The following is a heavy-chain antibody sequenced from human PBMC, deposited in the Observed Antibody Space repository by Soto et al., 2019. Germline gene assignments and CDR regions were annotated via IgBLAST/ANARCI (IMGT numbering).Heavy chain of an antibody. CDR3: TRDHRLRFVWFDP. CDR1: GFTFGVYA. Sequence: GGALRLSCTASGFTFGVYAMSWFRQAPGKGLEWVGFIRSKAYGGTTEYAASVKGRFTISRDDSKSIAYLQMNSLKTEDTAVYYCTRDHRLRFVWFDPWGQGTLVTVSS. D-gene: IGHD3-3*01. CDR2: IRSKAYGGTT. V-gene: IGHV3-49*03. J-gene: IGHJ5*02.